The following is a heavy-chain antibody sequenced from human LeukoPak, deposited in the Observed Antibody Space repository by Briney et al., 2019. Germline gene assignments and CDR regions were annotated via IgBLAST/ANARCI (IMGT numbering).Heavy chain of an antibody. Sequence: QTGGSLRLSCAASGFTFSSYGMHWVRQAPGKGLEWVAVIWYDGSNKYYADSVKGRFTISRDNSKDTLYLQMNSLRAEDTAVYYCAKAVAGHFQHWGQGTLVTVSS. D-gene: IGHD6-19*01. J-gene: IGHJ1*01. V-gene: IGHV3-33*06. CDR3: AKAVAGHFQH. CDR1: GFTFSSYG. CDR2: IWYDGSNK.